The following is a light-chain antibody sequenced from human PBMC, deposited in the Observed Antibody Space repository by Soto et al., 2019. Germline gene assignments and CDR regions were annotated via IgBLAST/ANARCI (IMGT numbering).Light chain of an antibody. Sequence: QSVLTQPASVSGSPGQSITISCTGSSSDVGGYKYVSWYQHHPGKAPKLMIYEVSNRPSGISNRFSGSKSGNTASLTISGLQAEDEADYFCASFRSGTILVFGSGTKVTVL. CDR3: ASFRSGTILV. J-gene: IGLJ1*01. V-gene: IGLV2-14*01. CDR1: SSDVGGYKY. CDR2: EVS.